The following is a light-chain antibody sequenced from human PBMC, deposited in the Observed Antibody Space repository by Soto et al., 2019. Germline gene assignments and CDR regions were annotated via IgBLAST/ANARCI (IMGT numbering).Light chain of an antibody. V-gene: IGLV1-44*01. J-gene: IGLJ2*01. CDR2: SNS. CDR3: AAWDDNLIVL. CDR1: SPNFKRNT. Sequence: QSVLTQPPAASGTPGQRVTISCSASSPNFKRNTLSWYQQLPGTAPKLLIYSNSQRHSGVPARFSGSMSGTSASLAISGLQSDDEAEYYCAAWDDNLIVLFGGGTKLTVL.